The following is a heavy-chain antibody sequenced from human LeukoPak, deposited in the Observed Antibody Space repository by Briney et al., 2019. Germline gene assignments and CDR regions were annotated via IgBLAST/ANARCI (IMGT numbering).Heavy chain of an antibody. CDR1: GFTFSTYV. V-gene: IGHV3-64D*06. CDR2: ISSNGDNT. Sequence: PGGSLRLSCSVSGFTFSTYVMHWVRQAPGKGLEYVSAISSNGDNTYYAYSVKGRFNISRENSKNTLYLQMSSLRADDTAVYYCVRGTGYWGQGTLVTVSS. CDR3: VRGTGY. J-gene: IGHJ4*02.